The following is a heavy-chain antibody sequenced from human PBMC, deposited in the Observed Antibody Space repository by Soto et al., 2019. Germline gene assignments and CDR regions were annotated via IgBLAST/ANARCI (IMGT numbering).Heavy chain of an antibody. D-gene: IGHD3-22*01. CDR2: IYYSGST. CDR3: GRIGGYYQAFDY. J-gene: IGHJ4*02. CDR1: GGSVSSGSYY. V-gene: IGHV4-61*01. Sequence: SEILSLTCTVSGGSVSSGSYYWSWIRQPPGKGLEWIGYIYYSGSTKYSPSLKSRVTISVDSSKNQFSLKLDSVTAADTAVYYCGRIGGYYQAFDYCGQGTLVNVSS.